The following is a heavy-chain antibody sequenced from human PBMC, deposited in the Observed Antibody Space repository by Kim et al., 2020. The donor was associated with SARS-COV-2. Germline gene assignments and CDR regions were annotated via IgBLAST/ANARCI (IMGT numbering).Heavy chain of an antibody. Sequence: GGSLRLSCAASGVTFSSYAITWVRQAPGKGLEWVSSISDSGSSTYYADSVKGRFTISRDNSKNTLYLQMNSLRAEDTAVYYCAKDVEAVTEGDFQHWGQGTPVTVSS. D-gene: IGHD2-21*02. V-gene: IGHV3-23*01. CDR1: GVTFSSYA. CDR2: ISDSGSST. CDR3: AKDVEAVTEGDFQH. J-gene: IGHJ1*01.